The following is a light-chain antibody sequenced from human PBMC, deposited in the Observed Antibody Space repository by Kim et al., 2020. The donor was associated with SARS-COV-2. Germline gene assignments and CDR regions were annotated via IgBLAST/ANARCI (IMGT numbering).Light chain of an antibody. CDR1: TSNIGSDS. Sequence: QSVLTQPPSVSAAPGQKVTISCSGRTSNIGSDSVSWYQSLPGTAPKLLIYDNNKRPSGIPDRFSGSKSGTSATLAITGLQTGDEADYYCGTWDTSLRIGVFGGGTQLTVL. J-gene: IGLJ3*02. V-gene: IGLV1-51*01. CDR3: GTWDTSLRIGV. CDR2: DNN.